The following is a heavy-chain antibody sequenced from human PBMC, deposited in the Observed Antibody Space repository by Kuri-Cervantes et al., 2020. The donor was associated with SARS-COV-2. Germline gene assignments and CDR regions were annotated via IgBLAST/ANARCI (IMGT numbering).Heavy chain of an antibody. D-gene: IGHD4-17*01. Sequence: SVQDSCKASGGTFSSYAISCVRQAPGQGLEWRGGIIHIFGTANNAQKFEGRVTITADESTNTAYMVLSSLRSEDTAVYYCARGEEYGDSYYYYCGMDVWGQGITVTVSS. CDR3: ARGEEYGDSYYYYCGMDV. J-gene: IGHJ6*02. V-gene: IGHV1-69*13. CDR2: IIHIFGTA. CDR1: GGTFSSYA.